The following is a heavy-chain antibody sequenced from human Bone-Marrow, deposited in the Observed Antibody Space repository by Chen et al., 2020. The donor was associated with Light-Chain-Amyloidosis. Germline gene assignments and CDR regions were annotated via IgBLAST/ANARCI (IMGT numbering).Heavy chain of an antibody. CDR2: ISATGGSF. CDR3: ARDSDGFGWIDF. J-gene: IGHJ4*02. Sequence: EVKLLESGGGLVQPGGSLRLSCAASGFSFRSHGMAWVRQTPGKGLQWVSSISATGGSFYYAYSVKGRLSISRDNSGDTLSLQINSLRAEDTAIYYCARDSDGFGWIDFWGRGTLVTV. D-gene: IGHD6-19*01. V-gene: IGHV3-23*01. CDR1: GFSFRSHG.